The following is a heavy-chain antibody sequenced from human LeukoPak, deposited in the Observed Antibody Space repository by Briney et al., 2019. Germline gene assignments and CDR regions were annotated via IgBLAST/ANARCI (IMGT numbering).Heavy chain of an antibody. Sequence: PGGSLRLSCAASGFTFSSYAMSWVRQAPGKGLEWVSAISGSGGSTYYADSVKSRFTISRDNSKNTLYLQMNSLRAEDTAVYYCAKDEYCGGDCYPDWGQGTLVTVSS. CDR3: AKDEYCGGDCYPD. J-gene: IGHJ4*02. CDR2: ISGSGGST. CDR1: GFTFSSYA. V-gene: IGHV3-23*01. D-gene: IGHD2-21*02.